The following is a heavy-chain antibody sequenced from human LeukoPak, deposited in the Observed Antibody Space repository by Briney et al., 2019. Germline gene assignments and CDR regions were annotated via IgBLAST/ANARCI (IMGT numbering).Heavy chain of an antibody. Sequence: KPGGSLRNSCAASGYTYSEYEMSWLRQAPGKGLEWVSYISSSSSYTNYADSVKGRFTISRDNAKNSLYLQMNSLRAEDTAVYYCARAVGGYCSGGSCYSGWFDPWGQGTLVTVSS. CDR3: ARAVGGYCSGGSCYSGWFDP. CDR1: GYTYSEYE. CDR2: ISSSSSYT. D-gene: IGHD2-15*01. J-gene: IGHJ5*02. V-gene: IGHV3-11*06.